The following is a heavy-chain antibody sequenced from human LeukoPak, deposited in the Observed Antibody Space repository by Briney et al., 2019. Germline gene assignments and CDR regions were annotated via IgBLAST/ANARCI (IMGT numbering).Heavy chain of an antibody. V-gene: IGHV3-7*01. CDR3: ARRNVYTGWSFDS. D-gene: IGHD2-15*01. J-gene: IGHJ4*02. CDR1: KFIFANYW. CDR2: IKDDGSQK. Sequence: GGSLRLSCEGSKFIFANYWVSWVRQAPGKGLEWVANIKDDGSQKNYIDSVKGRFTISRDNAKGSLFLQMNSLSSEDTAVYYCARRNVYTGWSFDSWGQGTMVTVSS.